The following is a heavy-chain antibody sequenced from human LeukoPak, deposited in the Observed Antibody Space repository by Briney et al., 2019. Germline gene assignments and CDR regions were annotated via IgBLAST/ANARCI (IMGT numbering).Heavy chain of an antibody. V-gene: IGHV3-21*01. CDR3: ARPDYDFWTGSLGGHYMDV. CDR1: GFTFSTYA. Sequence: GGSLRLSCAASGFTFSTYAMSWVRQAPGKGLEWVSSISGSSKHVYYADLVKGRFTISRDNARNSLYLQMDSLRAEDTAVYYCARPDYDFWTGSLGGHYMDVWGKGNTVTVSS. J-gene: IGHJ6*03. D-gene: IGHD3-3*01. CDR2: ISGSSKHV.